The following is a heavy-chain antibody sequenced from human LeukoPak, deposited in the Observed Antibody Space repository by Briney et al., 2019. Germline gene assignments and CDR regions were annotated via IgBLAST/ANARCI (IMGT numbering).Heavy chain of an antibody. V-gene: IGHV3-15*01. D-gene: IGHD2-8*02. CDR1: GFTFSDAW. CDR3: TTVSLVVVSTTRGDF. CDR2: IKTKDDGGTT. Sequence: GALRLSCTASGFTFSDAWMSWVRQAPGKGLEWVGRIKTKDDGGTTDYAAPVKGRFSISRDDSKNSLYLQMNSLKTDDMAVYYCTTVSLVVVSTTRGDFWGQGTLVTVSS. J-gene: IGHJ4*02.